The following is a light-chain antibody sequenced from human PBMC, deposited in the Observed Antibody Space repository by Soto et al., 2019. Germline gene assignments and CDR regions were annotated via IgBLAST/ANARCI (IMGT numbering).Light chain of an antibody. CDR2: DNN. CDR1: SSNIGNNY. V-gene: IGLV1-51*01. CDR3: GTWDNSLTSGV. Sequence: QSVLTQPPSVSAAPGQKVTISCSGSSSNIGNNYVSWYQQLPGTAPKLLIYDNNARPSGIPDRFSGSKSGTSATLGITGLQTGDEAEYYCGTWDNSLTSGVFGGGTKVTVL. J-gene: IGLJ3*02.